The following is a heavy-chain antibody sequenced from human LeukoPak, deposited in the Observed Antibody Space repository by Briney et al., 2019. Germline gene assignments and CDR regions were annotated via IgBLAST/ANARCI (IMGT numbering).Heavy chain of an antibody. CDR3: ARDPHYYDSSGYNYYGMDV. CDR1: GGSISSGGYY. CDR2: IYYSGST. V-gene: IGHV4-31*03. Sequence: SETLSLTCTVSGGSISSGGYYWSWLRQHPGKGLEWIGYIYYSGSTYYNPSLKSRVTISVDTSKNQFSLKLSSVTAADTAVYYCARDPHYYDSSGYNYYGMDVWGQGTTVTVSS. J-gene: IGHJ6*02. D-gene: IGHD3-22*01.